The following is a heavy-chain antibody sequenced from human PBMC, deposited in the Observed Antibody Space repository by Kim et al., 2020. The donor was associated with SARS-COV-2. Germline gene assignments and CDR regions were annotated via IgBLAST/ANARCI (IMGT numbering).Heavy chain of an antibody. J-gene: IGHJ6*02. CDR3: ARHGDIVVVPAAIRNYYYYGMDV. Sequence: GESLKISCKGSGYSFTSYWIGWVRQMPGKGLEWMGIIYPGDSDTRYSPSFQGQVTISADKSISTAYLQWSSLKASDTAMYYCARHGDIVVVPAAIRNYYYYGMDVWGQGTTVTVSS. CDR1: GYSFTSYW. D-gene: IGHD2-2*01. V-gene: IGHV5-51*01. CDR2: IYPGDSDT.